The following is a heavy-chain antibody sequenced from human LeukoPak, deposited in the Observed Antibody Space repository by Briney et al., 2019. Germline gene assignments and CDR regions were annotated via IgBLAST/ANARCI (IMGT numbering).Heavy chain of an antibody. J-gene: IGHJ4*02. Sequence: GSLRLSCAASGFTFSSYAMHWVRQAPGKGLEWVAVISYDGSNKYYADSVKGRFTISRDNSKNTLYLQMNSLRAEDTAVYYCARETTGFSFDYWGQGTLVTVSS. CDR3: ARETTGFSFDY. CDR2: ISYDGSNK. V-gene: IGHV3-30-3*01. CDR1: GFTFSSYA. D-gene: IGHD1-14*01.